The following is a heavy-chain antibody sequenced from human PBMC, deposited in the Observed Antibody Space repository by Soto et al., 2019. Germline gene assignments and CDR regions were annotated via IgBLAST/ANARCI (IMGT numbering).Heavy chain of an antibody. V-gene: IGHV3-33*06. CDR3: AKAREWLLRTPTYYFEY. CDR1: GFTFSSYG. Sequence: GGSLRLSCAASGFTFSSYGMHWVRQAPGKGLEWVAVIWYDGSNKYYADSVKGRFTISRDNSKNTLYLQMNSLRAEDTAVYYCAKAREWLLRTPTYYFEYWGQGTLVTVSS. J-gene: IGHJ4*02. CDR2: IWYDGSNK. D-gene: IGHD3-3*01.